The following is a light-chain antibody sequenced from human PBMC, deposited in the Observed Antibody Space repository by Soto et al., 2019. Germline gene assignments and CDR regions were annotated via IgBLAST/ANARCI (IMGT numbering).Light chain of an antibody. V-gene: IGLV1-40*01. CDR3: QSYDSSLSGYVV. J-gene: IGLJ2*01. CDR2: VNS. Sequence: QSVLTQPPSVSGAPGQRVTISCTGSRSNIGAGYDVHWYQQLPGTAPTLLIDVNSNRPSGVPDRFSGSKSGTSASLAITGLQAEDEADYYCQSYDSSLSGYVVFGGGTKLTVL. CDR1: RSNIGAGYD.